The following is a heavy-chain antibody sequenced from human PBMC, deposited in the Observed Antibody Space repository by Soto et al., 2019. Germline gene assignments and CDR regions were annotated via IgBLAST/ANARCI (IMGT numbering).Heavy chain of an antibody. J-gene: IGHJ4*02. CDR3: ATRFIAVAY. Sequence: QLQLLESGPGLVKPSETLSLTCTVSGGSISSSSYYWGWIRQPPGKGLEWIGSIYYSGSTYYNPSLKGRVTISVDTSKNQFSLKLSSVTAADTAVYYCATRFIAVAYWGQGTLVTVSS. D-gene: IGHD6-19*01. V-gene: IGHV4-39*01. CDR2: IYYSGST. CDR1: GGSISSSSYY.